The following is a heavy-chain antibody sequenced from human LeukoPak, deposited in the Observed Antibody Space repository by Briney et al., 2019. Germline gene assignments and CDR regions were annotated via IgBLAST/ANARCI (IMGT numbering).Heavy chain of an antibody. V-gene: IGHV3-48*03. J-gene: IGHJ3*02. CDR2: ISDIGSTQ. Sequence: GGSLRLSCSASGFTFSSYELNWVRQAPGKGLEWISYISDIGSTQHYADSVKGRFTISRDNAKNSLYLQMNSLTVDDTAVYYCARDRSKVTAYDDALDIWGQGTMVVVSS. CDR3: ARDRSKVTAYDDALDI. D-gene: IGHD2-21*02. CDR1: GFTFSSYE.